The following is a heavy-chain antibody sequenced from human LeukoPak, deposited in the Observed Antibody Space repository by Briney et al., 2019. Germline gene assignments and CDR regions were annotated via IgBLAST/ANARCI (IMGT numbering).Heavy chain of an antibody. J-gene: IGHJ6*02. CDR3: AREGAISSTSSYGMDV. D-gene: IGHD2-2*01. CDR2: ISYDGSNK. V-gene: IGHV3-30*03. Sequence: GRSLRLSCAASGFTFSSYGMHWVRQAPGKGLEWVAVISYDGSNKYYADSVKGRFTISRDNSKNTLYLQMNSLRAEDTAVYYCAREGAISSTSSYGMDVWGQGTTVTVSS. CDR1: GFTFSSYG.